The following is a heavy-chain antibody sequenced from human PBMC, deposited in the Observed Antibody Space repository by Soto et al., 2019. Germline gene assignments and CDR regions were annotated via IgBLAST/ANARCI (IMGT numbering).Heavy chain of an antibody. CDR2: ISWGSDSV. V-gene: IGHV3-9*01. CDR1: GFHFDEYA. Sequence: GGSLRLSCAASGFHFDEYAMHWVRQAPGKGLEWVSGISWGSDSVGYADSVKGRFTISRDNAKNSLHLQMNSLRAEDTAFYYCTKAASPYGDYSNYFDFWGQGTLVTVSS. D-gene: IGHD4-17*01. CDR3: TKAASPYGDYSNYFDF. J-gene: IGHJ4*02.